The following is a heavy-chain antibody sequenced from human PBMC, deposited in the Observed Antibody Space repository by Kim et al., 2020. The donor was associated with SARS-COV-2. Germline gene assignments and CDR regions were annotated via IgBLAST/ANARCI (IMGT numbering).Heavy chain of an antibody. Sequence: GGSLRLSCAASGFTFSNAWMSWVRQAPGKGLEWVGRIKSKTDGGTTDYAAPVKGRFTISRDDSKNTLYLQMNSLKTEDTAVYYCTTDWSEPILLWFGELLPSRYNWFDPWGQGTLVTVSS. CDR2: IKSKTDGGTT. CDR3: TTDWSEPILLWFGELLPSRYNWFDP. V-gene: IGHV3-15*01. CDR1: GFTFSNAW. J-gene: IGHJ5*02. D-gene: IGHD3-10*01.